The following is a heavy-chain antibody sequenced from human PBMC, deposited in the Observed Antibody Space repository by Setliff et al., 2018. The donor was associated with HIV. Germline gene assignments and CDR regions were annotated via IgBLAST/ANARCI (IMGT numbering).Heavy chain of an antibody. D-gene: IGHD6-13*01. J-gene: IGHJ4*02. V-gene: IGHV4-34*01. CDR3: ARQSTVAAAGFDF. Sequence: PSETLSLTCAVYGGSFSGHSWTWIRQPPGKGLEWIGEINRSGSANYNRSLKSRVTMSVDTSKRQFSPKLDSVTAADTAIYYCARQSTVAAAGFDFWGQGTLVTVSS. CDR1: GGSFSGHS. CDR2: INRSGSA.